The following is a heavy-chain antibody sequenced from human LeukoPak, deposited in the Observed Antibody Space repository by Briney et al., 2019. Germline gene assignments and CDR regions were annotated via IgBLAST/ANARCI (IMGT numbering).Heavy chain of an antibody. V-gene: IGHV3-30*02. CDR3: AKLPWFDP. Sequence: GGSLRLSWAPSGFTFSSYGMHWVGQAPGKGLEGVAFIRYAGSNKYYADSVKGRFTISRDNSKNTLYLQMNSLRAEDTAVYYCAKLPWFDPWGQGTLVTVSS. CDR2: IRYAGSNK. J-gene: IGHJ5*02. CDR1: GFTFSSYG.